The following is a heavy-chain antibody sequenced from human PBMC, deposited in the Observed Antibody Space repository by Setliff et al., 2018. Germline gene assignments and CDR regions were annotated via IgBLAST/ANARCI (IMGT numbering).Heavy chain of an antibody. Sequence: GGSLRLSCAASGFSFSSYAMSWVRQAPGKGLEWVSTIIGSGISTYYADSVQGRVTISRDNHKNTLHLQMNSLRADDTAMYYCVASPSNKNGHFEYWGQGTLVTVSS. V-gene: IGHV3-23*01. CDR3: VASPSNKNGHFEY. J-gene: IGHJ4*02. CDR2: IIGSGIST. CDR1: GFSFSSYA.